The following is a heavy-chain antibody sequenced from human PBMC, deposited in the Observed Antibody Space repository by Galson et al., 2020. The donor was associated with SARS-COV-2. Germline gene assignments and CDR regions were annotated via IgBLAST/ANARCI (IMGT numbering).Heavy chain of an antibody. D-gene: IGHD6-19*01. CDR1: GGSISSYY. CDR3: ARSSVSEQWLPPMYFYYGMDV. V-gene: IGHV4-59*13. CDR2: IYYSGST. J-gene: IGHJ6*02. Sequence: SETLSLTCTVSGGSISSYYWSWIRQPPGKGLEWIGYIYYSGSTNYNPSLKSRVTISVDTSKNQSSLQLSSVTAADTAVYYCARSSVSEQWLPPMYFYYGMDVWGQGTTVTVSS.